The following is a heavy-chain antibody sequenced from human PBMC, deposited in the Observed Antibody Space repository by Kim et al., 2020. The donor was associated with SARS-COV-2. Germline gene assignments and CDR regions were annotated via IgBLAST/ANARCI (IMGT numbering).Heavy chain of an antibody. CDR1: GGSISSSSYY. Sequence: SETLSLTCTVSGGSISSSSYYWGWIRQPPGKGLEWIGSIYYSGSTYYNPSLKSRVTISVDTSKNQFSLKLSSVTAADTAVYYCARVFVPAGLSIAVAGGWFDPWGQRTLVTVSS. CDR3: ARVFVPAGLSIAVAGGWFDP. D-gene: IGHD6-19*01. V-gene: IGHV4-39*01. CDR2: IYYSGST. J-gene: IGHJ5*02.